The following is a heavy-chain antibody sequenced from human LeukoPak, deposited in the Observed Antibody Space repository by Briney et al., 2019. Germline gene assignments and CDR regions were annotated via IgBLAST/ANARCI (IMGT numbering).Heavy chain of an antibody. CDR1: GGSFSGYY. J-gene: IGHJ3*02. CDR3: ATYDYVWGSYRYHDAFDI. CDR2: IYTSGST. Sequence: SETLSLTCAVYGGSFSGYYWSWIRQPAGKGLEWIGRIYTSGSTNYNPSLKSRVTMSVDTSKNQFSLKLSSVTAADTAVYYCATYDYVWGSYRYHDAFDIWGQGTMVTVSS. V-gene: IGHV4-59*10. D-gene: IGHD3-16*02.